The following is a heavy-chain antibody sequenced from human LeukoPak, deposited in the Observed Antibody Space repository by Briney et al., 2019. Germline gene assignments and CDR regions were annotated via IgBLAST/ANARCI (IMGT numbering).Heavy chain of an antibody. Sequence: GGSLRLSCAASGFTFSSYGMHWVRQAPGKGPEWVAAMSYDGRSTHHADSVKGRFTISRDNSKNTLYLQMNSLGTDDTAVFYCAKESDSSGYYFTSSSEFDYWGQGTLVTVSS. CDR1: GFTFSSYG. V-gene: IGHV3-30*18. CDR2: MSYDGRST. CDR3: AKESDSSGYYFTSSSEFDY. D-gene: IGHD3-22*01. J-gene: IGHJ4*02.